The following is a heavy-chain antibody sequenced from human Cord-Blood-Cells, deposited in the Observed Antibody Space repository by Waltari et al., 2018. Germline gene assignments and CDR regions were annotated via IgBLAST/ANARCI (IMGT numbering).Heavy chain of an antibody. D-gene: IGHD2-15*01. V-gene: IGHV1-18*01. CDR2: ISAYNGNT. Sequence: QVQLVRSGAEVKKPGASVKISCKASGYTFTSYGSLGVRQAPGQGLEWMGWISAYNGNTNYAQKLQGRVTMTTDTSTSPAYMELRSLRADDTAVYYCARFIIGATFDYWGQGTLVTVSS. CDR1: GYTFTSYG. CDR3: ARFIIGATFDY. J-gene: IGHJ4*02.